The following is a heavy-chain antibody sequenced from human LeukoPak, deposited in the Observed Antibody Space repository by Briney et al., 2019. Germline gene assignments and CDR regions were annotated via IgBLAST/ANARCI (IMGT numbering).Heavy chain of an antibody. V-gene: IGHV3-21*01. Sequence: KTGGSLRLSCAASGFTFSSYSMNWVRQAPGKGLEWVSSITSSSSYTFYADSVKGRFTISRDNAKNSLYLQMNSLRAEDTAIYYCARGLDTAMVTYFDYWGQGTLVTVSS. CDR3: ARGLDTAMVTYFDY. D-gene: IGHD5-18*01. CDR1: GFTFSSYS. CDR2: ITSSSSYT. J-gene: IGHJ4*02.